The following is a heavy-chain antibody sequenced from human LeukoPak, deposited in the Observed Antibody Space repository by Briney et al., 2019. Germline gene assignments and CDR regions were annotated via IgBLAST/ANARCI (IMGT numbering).Heavy chain of an antibody. CDR3: AKDPVAVAGTDY. CDR2: LSGSGGST. Sequence: PGGSLRLSCAASGFTFSSYAMSWVRQAPGKGLECVSALSGSGGSTYYADSVKGRFTVSRDNSKNTLYLQMNSLRAEGTAVYYCAKDPVAVAGTDYWGQGTLVTVSS. CDR1: GFTFSSYA. V-gene: IGHV3-23*01. D-gene: IGHD6-19*01. J-gene: IGHJ4*02.